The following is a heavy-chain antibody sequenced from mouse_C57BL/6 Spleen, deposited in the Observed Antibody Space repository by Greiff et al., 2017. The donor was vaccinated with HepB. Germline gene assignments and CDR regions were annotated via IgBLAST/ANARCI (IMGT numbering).Heavy chain of an antibody. Sequence: VQLQQSGPGLVKPSQSLSLTCSVTGYSITSGYYWNWIRQFPGNKLEWMGYISYDGSNNYNPSLKNRISITRDTSKNQFFLKLNSVTTEDTATYYCAREAVAATDYAMDYWGQGTSVTVSS. J-gene: IGHJ4*01. CDR3: AREAVAATDYAMDY. CDR2: ISYDGSN. V-gene: IGHV3-6*01. CDR1: GYSITSGYY. D-gene: IGHD1-1*01.